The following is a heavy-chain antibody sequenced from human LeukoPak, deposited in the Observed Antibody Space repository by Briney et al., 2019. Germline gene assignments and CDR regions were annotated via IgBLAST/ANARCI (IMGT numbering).Heavy chain of an antibody. Sequence: PSETLSLTCTVSGGSISSSSYYWGWIRQPPGEGLEWIGSIYYSGRTDYNPSLKSRVTISVHTSKNQFSLKLSSVTAADTAVYYCAGFLNDRWYSPKTNWFDPWGQGTLVTVSS. CDR3: AGFLNDRWYSPKTNWFDP. V-gene: IGHV4-39*01. D-gene: IGHD4-23*01. J-gene: IGHJ5*02. CDR2: IYYSGRT. CDR1: GGSISSSSYY.